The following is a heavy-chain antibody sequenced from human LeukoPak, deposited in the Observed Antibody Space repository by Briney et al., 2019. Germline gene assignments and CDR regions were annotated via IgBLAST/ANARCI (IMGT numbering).Heavy chain of an antibody. V-gene: IGHV4-30-2*02. CDR3: ARGSYHRTIDY. CDR1: GGSISSGGYS. D-gene: IGHD1-26*01. CDR2: IYHSGST. Sequence: SETLSLTCAVSGGSISSGGYSWSWIRQPPGKGLEWIGYIYHSGSTYYNPSLKSRVTISVDRSKNQFSLKLSSVTAADTAVYYCARGSYHRTIDYWGQGTLVTVSS. J-gene: IGHJ4*02.